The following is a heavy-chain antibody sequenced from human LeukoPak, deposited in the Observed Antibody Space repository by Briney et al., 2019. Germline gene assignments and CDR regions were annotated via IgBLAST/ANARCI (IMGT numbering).Heavy chain of an antibody. J-gene: IGHJ4*02. D-gene: IGHD2-15*01. CDR3: AYYHCSGGSCYFDY. CDR2: IYYSGST. Sequence: PSGTLSLTCTVSGGSVSSGDYYWSWIRQPPGKGLEWIGYIYYSGSTYYNPSLKSRVTISVDTSKNQFSLKLSSVTAADTAVYYCAYYHCSGGSCYFDYWGQGTLVTVSS. V-gene: IGHV4-30-4*01. CDR1: GGSVSSGDYY.